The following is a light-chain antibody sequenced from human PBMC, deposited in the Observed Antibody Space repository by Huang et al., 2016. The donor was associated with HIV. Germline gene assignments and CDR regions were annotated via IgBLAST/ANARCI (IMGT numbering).Light chain of an antibody. V-gene: IGKV3-11*01. J-gene: IGKJ4*01. Sequence: EIVLTQSPATLSLAPGERATLSCRASQSVSSYLAWYQQKPGQPPGLLIYDTSNRATDSPARFSGSGSGTDFTLTITSLEPDDFAVYYCQERSNWPELTFGGGTKVEIK. CDR2: DTS. CDR1: QSVSSY. CDR3: QERSNWPELT.